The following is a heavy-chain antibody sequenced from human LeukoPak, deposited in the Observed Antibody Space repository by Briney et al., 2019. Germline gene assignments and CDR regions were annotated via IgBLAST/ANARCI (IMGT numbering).Heavy chain of an antibody. V-gene: IGHV3-21*01. J-gene: IGHJ2*01. CDR2: ISSSSSYI. CDR3: ARDLRFLEWLLNWYFDL. D-gene: IGHD3-3*01. CDR1: GFTFSSYS. Sequence: TGGSLRLSCAASGFTFSSYSMNWVRQAPGKGLEWVSSISSSSSYIYYADSVKGRFTISRDNAKNSLYLQMNSLRAEDTAVYYCARDLRFLEWLLNWYFDLWGRGTLVTVSS.